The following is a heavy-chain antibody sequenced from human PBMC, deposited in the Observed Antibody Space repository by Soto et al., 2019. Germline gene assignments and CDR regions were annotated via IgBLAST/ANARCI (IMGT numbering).Heavy chain of an antibody. J-gene: IGHJ6*02. CDR1: GYTFTSYY. D-gene: IGHD3-3*01. CDR3: ARAATIFGVVIRSHYYYYGMDV. V-gene: IGHV1-46*01. CDR2: INPSGGST. Sequence: ASVKVSCKASGYTFTSYYMHWVRQAPGQGLEWMGIINPSGGSTSYAQKFQGRVTMTRDTSTSTVYMELSSLRSEDTAVYYCARAATIFGVVIRSHYYYYGMDVWGQGTTVTVSS.